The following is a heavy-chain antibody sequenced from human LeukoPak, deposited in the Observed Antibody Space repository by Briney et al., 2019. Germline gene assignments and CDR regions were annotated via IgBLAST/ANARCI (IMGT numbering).Heavy chain of an antibody. CDR1: GFTFSSNG. J-gene: IGHJ4*02. D-gene: IGHD2-2*01. Sequence: GSLRLSCAASGFTFSSNGMHWVRQAPGKGLEWVALISYDGRNKYYADSVKGRFTISRDNSKNTLYLQMNSLRAEDTAVYYCAASLPNIVVVPATKGPFGYWGQGALVTVSS. V-gene: IGHV3-30*03. CDR2: ISYDGRNK. CDR3: AASLPNIVVVPATKGPFGY.